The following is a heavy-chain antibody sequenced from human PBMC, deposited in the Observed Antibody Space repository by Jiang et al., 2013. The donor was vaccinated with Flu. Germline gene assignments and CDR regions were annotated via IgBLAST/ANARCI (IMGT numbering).Heavy chain of an antibody. CDR1: GDSVSNTITG. Sequence: TCAISGDSVSNTITGWNWIRQSPSRGLEWLGRTYYRSKWSNDYAPSVQSRITITPDTSKNHFSLQLNSVTPDDTAVYYCTRVAHLGRGMNVWGQGTTVTVSS. D-gene: IGHD7-27*01. CDR2: TYYRSKWSN. V-gene: IGHV6-1*01. CDR3: TRVAHLGRGMNV. J-gene: IGHJ6*02.